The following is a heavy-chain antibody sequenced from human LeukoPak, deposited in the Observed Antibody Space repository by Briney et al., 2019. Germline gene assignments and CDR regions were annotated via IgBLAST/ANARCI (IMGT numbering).Heavy chain of an antibody. J-gene: IGHJ4*02. CDR2: IYYSGIT. CDR1: GDSISDTRYY. CDR3: AGQAYCAGDCYFYS. Sequence: SETLSLTCTVSGDSISDTRYYWGWIRQPPGKGLEWIGSIYYSGITYYNPSLKSRVTMSVDTSKNQFSLKLSSVTAADTAAYYCAGQAYCAGDCYFYSWGQGTLVTVSS. D-gene: IGHD2-21*02. V-gene: IGHV4-39*01.